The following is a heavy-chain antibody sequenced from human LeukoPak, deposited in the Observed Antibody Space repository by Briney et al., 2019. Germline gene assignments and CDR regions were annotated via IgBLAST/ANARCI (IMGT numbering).Heavy chain of an antibody. J-gene: IGHJ4*02. CDR2: IYTSGST. CDR3: ARDGSYGDYFGLIDY. D-gene: IGHD4-17*01. CDR1: GVSISSYY. Sequence: SETLSLTCTVSGVSISSYYWSWIRQPAGKGLEWIGRIYTSGSTNYDPSLKSRVTISVDKSKNQFSLKLSSVTAADTAVYYCARDGSYGDYFGLIDYWGQGTLVTVSS. V-gene: IGHV4-4*07.